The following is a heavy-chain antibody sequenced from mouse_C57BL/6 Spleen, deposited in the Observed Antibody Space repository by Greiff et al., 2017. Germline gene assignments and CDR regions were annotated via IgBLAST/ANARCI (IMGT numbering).Heavy chain of an antibody. Sequence: QLQASGPGLVKPSQSLYLTCSVSGYSIPSVFYWHWIRQFPGNKLVWLGYISYDGSNNYNPSLKNRIAITRDTSKNQFFLKLNYATTEDTATYYCARPAVDGGFAYWGQGTLVTVSA. D-gene: IGHD3-3*01. CDR2: ISYDGSN. CDR1: GYSIPSVFY. V-gene: IGHV3-6*01. J-gene: IGHJ3*01. CDR3: ARPAVDGGFAY.